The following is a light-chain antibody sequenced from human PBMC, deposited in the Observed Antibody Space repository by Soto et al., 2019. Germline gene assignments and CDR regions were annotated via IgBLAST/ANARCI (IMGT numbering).Light chain of an antibody. CDR3: QQSFSTPYT. J-gene: IGKJ2*01. CDR2: GAS. Sequence: EIVLTQSPGTLSLSPGERATLSCRASQSVASRNLAWYQQKSGQAPRLLIYGASSRAIHTPDRFSGSGSGTDFTLTISGLEPEDFATYYCQQSFSTPYTFGQGTELEI. CDR1: QSVASRN. V-gene: IGKV3-20*01.